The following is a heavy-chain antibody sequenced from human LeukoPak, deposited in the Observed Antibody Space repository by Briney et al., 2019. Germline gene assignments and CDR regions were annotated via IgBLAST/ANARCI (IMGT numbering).Heavy chain of an antibody. J-gene: IGHJ6*02. D-gene: IGHD6-19*01. CDR2: ISSSSSYI. CDR3: ARIAVAGYYYYGMDV. V-gene: IGHV3-21*01. CDR1: EFTFSSYA. Sequence: GGSLRLSCAASEFTFSSYAMNWVRQAPGKGLEWVSSISSSSSYIYYADSVKGRLTISRDNAKNSLYLQMNSLRAEDTAVYYCARIAVAGYYYYGMDVWGQGTTVTVSS.